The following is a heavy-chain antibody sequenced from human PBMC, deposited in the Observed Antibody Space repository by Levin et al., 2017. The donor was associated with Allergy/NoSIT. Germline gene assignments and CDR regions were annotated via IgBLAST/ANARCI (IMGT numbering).Heavy chain of an antibody. Sequence: GGSLRLSCAASGFTFSRHHMSWARQTPGKGLDWVSGIRNDSGHTDYVKSVRGRFTISRDNSRNTLYLQMNSLRVEDTAVYYCARIVSSAPTYWYGMDVWGQGTTVTVSS. D-gene: IGHD2-8*02. V-gene: IGHV3-23*01. CDR3: ARIVSSAPTYWYGMDV. J-gene: IGHJ6*02. CDR2: IRNDSGHT. CDR1: GFTFSRHH.